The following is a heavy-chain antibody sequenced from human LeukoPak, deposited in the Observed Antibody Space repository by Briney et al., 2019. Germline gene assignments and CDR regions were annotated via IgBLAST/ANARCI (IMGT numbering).Heavy chain of an antibody. J-gene: IGHJ6*03. D-gene: IGHD4-23*01. CDR2: ISSSSSTV. CDR1: GFTFSSYS. V-gene: IGHV3-48*01. CDR3: ARDAGFGGNSDYYYMDV. Sequence: GGSLRPSCAASGFTFSSYSMNWVRQAPGKGLEWVSYISSSSSTVYYADSVKGRFSISKDYAKNSLYLQMNSLRAEDTAVYFCARDAGFGGNSDYYYMDVWGKGTTVTVSS.